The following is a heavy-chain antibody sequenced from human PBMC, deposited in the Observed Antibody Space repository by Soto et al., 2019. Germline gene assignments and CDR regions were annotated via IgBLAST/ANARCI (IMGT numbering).Heavy chain of an antibody. Sequence: QVQLVQSGAEVKKPGASVKVSCKASGYTFTSYYMHWVRQAPGQGLEWMGIINPSGGSTSYAQKFQGRVTMTRDTSTSTVYMELSSLRSEDTAVYYCARVVDYYDSTPGAFDIWGQGTMVTVSS. V-gene: IGHV1-46*01. J-gene: IGHJ3*02. CDR3: ARVVDYYDSTPGAFDI. CDR2: INPSGGST. CDR1: GYTFTSYY. D-gene: IGHD3-22*01.